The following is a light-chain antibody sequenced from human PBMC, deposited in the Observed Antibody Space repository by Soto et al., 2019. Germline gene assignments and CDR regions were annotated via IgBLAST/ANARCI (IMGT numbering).Light chain of an antibody. CDR3: QQCSSWPLT. CDR1: QSLSSC. CDR2: DAS. V-gene: IGKV3-11*01. J-gene: IGKJ4*01. Sequence: EIVLTQSPATLSLSPGERATLSCRATQSLSSCFAWYQQKPGQAPRLLMFDASYRATGIPVRFSGSGSGTDFTLTISSLEPEDFAVYYCQQCSSWPLTFGGGTKVEL.